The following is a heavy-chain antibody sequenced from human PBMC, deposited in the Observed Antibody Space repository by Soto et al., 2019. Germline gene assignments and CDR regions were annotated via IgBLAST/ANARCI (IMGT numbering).Heavy chain of an antibody. CDR3: ARDARYIAAAGTFDYYYMDV. CDR2: IYYSGST. V-gene: IGHV4-59*01. J-gene: IGHJ6*03. CDR1: GGSISSYY. D-gene: IGHD6-13*01. Sequence: PSETLSLTCTVSGGSISSYYWSWIRQPPGKGLEWIGYIYYSGSTNYNPFLKSRVTISVDTSKNQFSLKLSSVTAADTAVYYCARDARYIAAAGTFDYYYMDVWGKGTTVTVSS.